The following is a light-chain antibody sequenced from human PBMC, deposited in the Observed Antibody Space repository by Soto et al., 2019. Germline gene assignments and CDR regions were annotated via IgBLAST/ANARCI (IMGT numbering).Light chain of an antibody. CDR1: SSDVGGYNY. V-gene: IGLV2-14*01. CDR2: EVN. CDR3: SSYTISSTPVV. J-gene: IGLJ2*01. Sequence: QSALTQPASVSGSPGQSITISCTGTSSDVGGYNYVSWYQQYPGKAPKLMIYEVNNRPSGVSNRFSGSKSGNTASLTISGLQAEDEADYYCSSYTISSTPVVFGGGTQLTVL.